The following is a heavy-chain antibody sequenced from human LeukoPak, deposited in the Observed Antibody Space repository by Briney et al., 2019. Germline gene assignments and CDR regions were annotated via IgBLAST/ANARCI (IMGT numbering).Heavy chain of an antibody. CDR1: GFTFSSYS. CDR3: ARLTIYASGEDS. J-gene: IGHJ4*02. D-gene: IGHD2/OR15-2a*01. CDR2: IYYSGST. Sequence: GSLRLSCAASGFTFSSYSMNWIRQPPGKGLEWIGSIYYSGSTYYDPSLKSRVTISVDTSKNQFSLKLSSVTAADTAVYYCARLTIYASGEDSWGQGTLVTVSS. V-gene: IGHV4-39*01.